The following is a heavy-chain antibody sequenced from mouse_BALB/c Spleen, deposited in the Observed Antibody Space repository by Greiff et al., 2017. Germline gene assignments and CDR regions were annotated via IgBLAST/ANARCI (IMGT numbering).Heavy chain of an antibody. J-gene: IGHJ3*01. CDR1: GFTFSSYA. Sequence: EVKLMESGGGLVKPGGSLKLSCAASGFTFSSYAMSWVRQSPEKRLEWVAEISSGGSYTYYPDTVTGRCTISRDNAKNTLYLEMSSLRSEDTAMYYCARGRLRREAWFAYWGQGTLVTVSA. D-gene: IGHD2-4*01. CDR2: ISSGGSYT. V-gene: IGHV5-9-4*01. CDR3: ARGRLRREAWFAY.